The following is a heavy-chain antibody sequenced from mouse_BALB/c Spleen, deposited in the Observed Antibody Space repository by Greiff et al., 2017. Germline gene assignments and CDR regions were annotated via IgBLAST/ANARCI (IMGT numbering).Heavy chain of an antibody. D-gene: IGHD2-10*01. J-gene: IGHJ2*01. CDR3: ARASYYGGLFYFDY. CDR2: IDPANGNT. Sequence: VQLQQSGAELVKPGASVKLSCRASGFNIKDTYMHWVKQRPEQGLEWIGRIDPANGNTKYDPKFQGKATITADTSSNTAYLQLSSLTSEDTAVYYCARASYYGGLFYFDYWGQGTTLTVSS. V-gene: IGHV14-3*02. CDR1: GFNIKDTY.